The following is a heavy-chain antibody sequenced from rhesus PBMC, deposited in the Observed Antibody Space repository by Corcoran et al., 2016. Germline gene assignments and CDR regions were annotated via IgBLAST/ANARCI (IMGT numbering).Heavy chain of an antibody. CDR1: GGSISSNY. D-gene: IGHD6-13*01. Sequence: QVQLQQWGEGLVKPSETLSLTCAVYGGSISSNYWSWIRQPPGKGLEWIGRIRSGGSTNNNPSLKSGVNISIDTSKNQFSLKLSCGTAADTAVYYCARGGGGRIAAGLHYWGQGVLVTVSS. CDR3: ARGGGGRIAAGLHY. J-gene: IGHJ4*01. CDR2: IRSGGST. V-gene: IGHV4-160*01.